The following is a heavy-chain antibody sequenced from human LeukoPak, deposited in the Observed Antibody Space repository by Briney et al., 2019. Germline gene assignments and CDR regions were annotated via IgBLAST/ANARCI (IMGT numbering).Heavy chain of an antibody. D-gene: IGHD1-1*01. V-gene: IGHV4-30-4*02. CDR3: ARWDGKWFDP. J-gene: IGHJ5*02. CDR1: GGSISSGDYY. CDR2: IYYSGST. Sequence: SETLSLTCTVSGGSISSGDYYRSWIRQPPGKGLVWIGYIYYSGSTYYNPSLKSRVTISVDTSKNQFSLKLSSVTAADTAVYYCARWDGKWFDPWGQGTLVTVSS.